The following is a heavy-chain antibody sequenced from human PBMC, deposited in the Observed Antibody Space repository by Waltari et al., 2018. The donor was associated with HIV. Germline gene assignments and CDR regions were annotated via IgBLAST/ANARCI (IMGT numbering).Heavy chain of an antibody. D-gene: IGHD3-3*01. V-gene: IGHV3-30*03. CDR2: ISYDGSNK. CDR1: GFTFSSYG. J-gene: IGHJ4*02. Sequence: QVQLVESGGGVVQPGRSLRLSCAASGFTFSSYGMHWVRQAPGKGLEWVAVISYDGSNKYYADSVKGRFTISRDNSKNTLYLQMNSLRAEDTAVYYCVVGQERFLEWFSNRGFDYWGQGTLVTVSS. CDR3: VVGQERFLEWFSNRGFDY.